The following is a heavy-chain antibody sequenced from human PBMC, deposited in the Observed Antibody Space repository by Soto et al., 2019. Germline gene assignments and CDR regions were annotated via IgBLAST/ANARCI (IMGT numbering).Heavy chain of an antibody. V-gene: IGHV4-34*01. Sequence: SETLSLTCAVYGGSFSGYYWSWIRQPPGKGLEWIGEINHSGSTNYNPSLKSRVTISVDTSKNQFSLKLSSVTAADTAVYYCATNTGYSKGWFDPWGQGTLVTVYS. CDR2: INHSGST. D-gene: IGHD6-13*01. CDR3: ATNTGYSKGWFDP. CDR1: GGSFSGYY. J-gene: IGHJ5*02.